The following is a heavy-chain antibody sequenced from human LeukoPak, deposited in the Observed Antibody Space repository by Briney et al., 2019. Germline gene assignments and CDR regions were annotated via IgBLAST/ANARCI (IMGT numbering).Heavy chain of an antibody. D-gene: IGHD6-13*01. V-gene: IGHV3-21*01. J-gene: IGHJ3*02. Sequence: GGSLRLSCAASGFTFSSYSMNWVRQAPGKGLEWVSSISSSSSYIYYADSVKGRFTISRDNAKNSLYLQMNSLRAEDTAVYYCARPYSSGWYTAFDIWGQGTMVTVSS. CDR2: ISSSSSYI. CDR1: GFTFSSYS. CDR3: ARPYSSGWYTAFDI.